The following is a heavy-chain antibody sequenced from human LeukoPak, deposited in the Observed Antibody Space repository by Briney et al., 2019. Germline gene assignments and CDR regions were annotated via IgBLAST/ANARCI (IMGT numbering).Heavy chain of an antibody. J-gene: IGHJ4*02. Sequence: SETLSLTCAVSGGSISSSSYYWGWIRQPPGKGLEWIGSIYYSGSTYYNPSLKSRVTISVDTSKNQFSLKLSSVTAADTAVYYCARHEYGLLDYWGQGTLVTVSS. CDR2: IYYSGST. D-gene: IGHD4/OR15-4a*01. V-gene: IGHV4-39*01. CDR1: GGSISSSSYY. CDR3: ARHEYGLLDY.